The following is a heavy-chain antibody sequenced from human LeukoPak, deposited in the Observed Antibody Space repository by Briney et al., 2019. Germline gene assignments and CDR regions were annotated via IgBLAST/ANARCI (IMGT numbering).Heavy chain of an antibody. Sequence: GGSLRLSCAASGFTFSSYAMHWVRQAPGKGLEWVAVISYDGSNKYYADSVKGRFTISRDNSKNTLYLQMNSLRAEDTAVYYCAKKPPVDYYDSSGYYYGAPPDYWGQGTLVTVSS. V-gene: IGHV3-30-3*02. CDR2: ISYDGSNK. D-gene: IGHD3-22*01. CDR1: GFTFSSYA. CDR3: AKKPPVDYYDSSGYYYGAPPDY. J-gene: IGHJ4*02.